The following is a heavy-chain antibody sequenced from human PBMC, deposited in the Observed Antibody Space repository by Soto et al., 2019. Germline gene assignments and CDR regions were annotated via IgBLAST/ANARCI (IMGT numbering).Heavy chain of an antibody. CDR1: GFTFDDYT. CDR3: AKVMTANHGMDV. CDR2: ISWDGGST. J-gene: IGHJ6*02. Sequence: GGSLRLSCAASGFTFDDYTMHWVRQAPGKGLEWVSLISWDGGSTYYADSVKGRFTISRDNSKNSLYLQMNSLRTEDTALYYCAKVMTANHGMDVWGQGTTVTVSS. V-gene: IGHV3-43*01.